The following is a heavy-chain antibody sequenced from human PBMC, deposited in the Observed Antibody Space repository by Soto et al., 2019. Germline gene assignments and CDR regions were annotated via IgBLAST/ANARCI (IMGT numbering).Heavy chain of an antibody. CDR1: GYTFTSYA. V-gene: IGHV7-4-1*01. CDR2: INTNTGNP. Sequence: GASVKVSCKASGYTFTSYAMNWVRQAPGQGLEWMGWINTNTGNPTYAQGFTGRFVFSLDTSVSTAYLQICSLKAEDTAVYYCARGSLYSSSWYYGYYYYGMDVWGQGTTVTVSS. J-gene: IGHJ6*02. CDR3: ARGSLYSSSWYYGYYYYGMDV. D-gene: IGHD6-13*01.